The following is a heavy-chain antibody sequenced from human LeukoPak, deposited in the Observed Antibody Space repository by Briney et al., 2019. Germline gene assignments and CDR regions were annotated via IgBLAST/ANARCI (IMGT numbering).Heavy chain of an antibody. Sequence: GGSLRLSCAASGFTFSSYAMSWVRQAPGKGLEWVSAISGSGGSTYYADSVKGRFTISRDNAKNSLYLQMNSLRAEDTAVYYCAKTSSSGRSGFDYWGQGTLVTVSS. V-gene: IGHV3-23*01. CDR2: ISGSGGST. CDR3: AKTSSSGRSGFDY. CDR1: GFTFSSYA. D-gene: IGHD6-19*01. J-gene: IGHJ4*02.